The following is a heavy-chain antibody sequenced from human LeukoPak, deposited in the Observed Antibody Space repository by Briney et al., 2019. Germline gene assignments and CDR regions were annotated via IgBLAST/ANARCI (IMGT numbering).Heavy chain of an antibody. D-gene: IGHD6-19*01. CDR1: GFTFSSYA. CDR3: AKSRGQWLVQSQDNWFDP. V-gene: IGHV3-23*01. CDR2: ISGSGGST. J-gene: IGHJ5*02. Sequence: QAGGSLRLPCAASGFTFSSYAMSWVRQAPGKGLEWVSAISGSGGSTYYADSVKGRFTISRDNSKNTLYLQMNSLRAEDTAVYYCAKSRGQWLVQSQDNWFDPWGQGTLVTVSS.